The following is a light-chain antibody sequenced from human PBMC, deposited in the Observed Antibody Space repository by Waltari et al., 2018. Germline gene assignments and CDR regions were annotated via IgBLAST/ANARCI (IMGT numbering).Light chain of an antibody. J-gene: IGKJ4*01. CDR3: QQRSNWTPSLT. V-gene: IGKV3-11*01. CDR1: QSVANF. Sequence: EIVLTQSPATLSLSPGERATLFCNASQSVANFLAWYHQKPCQPPRALIYEASNRATGNPARFSGSGAGTDFSLTISSVEPEDFAVYYCQQRSNWTPSLTFGGGTKVEIK. CDR2: EAS.